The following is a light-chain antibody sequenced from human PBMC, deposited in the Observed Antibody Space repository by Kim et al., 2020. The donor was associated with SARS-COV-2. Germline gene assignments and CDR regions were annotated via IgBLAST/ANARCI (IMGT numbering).Light chain of an antibody. CDR2: AAS. CDR3: KQSYSTPRT. J-gene: IGKJ1*01. CDR1: QSISSY. V-gene: IGKV1-39*01. Sequence: ASVRDRVTITCRASQSISSYLNWYQQKPGTAPKLLIYAASSLQSGVPSRFSGIGSGTDFTLTISSLQPEDFATYYCKQSYSTPRTFGQGTKVDIK.